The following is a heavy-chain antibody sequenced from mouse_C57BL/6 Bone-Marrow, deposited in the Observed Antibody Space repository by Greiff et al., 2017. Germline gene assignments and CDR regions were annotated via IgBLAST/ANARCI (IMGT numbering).Heavy chain of an antibody. CDR1: GYTFTDYY. Sequence: QVQLKESGAELVRPGASVKLSCKASGYTFTDYYINWVKQRPGQGLEWIARIYPGSGNTYYNEKFKGKATLTAEKSSSTAYMQLSSLTSEDSAVYFCTTGLLAYWGQGTLVTVSA. J-gene: IGHJ3*01. CDR3: TTGLLAY. D-gene: IGHD1-1*01. CDR2: IYPGSGNT. V-gene: IGHV1-76*01.